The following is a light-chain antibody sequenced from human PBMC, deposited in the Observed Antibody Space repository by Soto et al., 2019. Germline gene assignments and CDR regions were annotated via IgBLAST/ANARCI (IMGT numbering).Light chain of an antibody. CDR1: QSVSSS. J-gene: IGKJ2*01. CDR3: QHYSGWPPV. CDR2: GAY. V-gene: IGKV3-15*01. Sequence: IVVTQSPATLSVSPGETVTLSCRVSQSVSSSLAWYQQKPGQAPRLLISGAYTRATGIPARFSGSGSGTEFTLTISGLQSEDFALYYCQHYSGWPPVFGQGTKVEIK.